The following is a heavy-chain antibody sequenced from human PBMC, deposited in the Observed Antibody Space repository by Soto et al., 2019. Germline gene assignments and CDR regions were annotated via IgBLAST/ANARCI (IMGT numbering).Heavy chain of an antibody. Sequence: ASVKVSCKASGYTFTSYDINWVRQATGQGLEWMGWMNPNSGNTGYAQKFQGRVTMTRNTSISTAYMELSSLRSEDTAVYYCARGGYCSGGSCSTNPDFDYWGQGTLVTVSS. V-gene: IGHV1-8*01. J-gene: IGHJ4*02. CDR1: GYTFTSYD. CDR2: MNPNSGNT. D-gene: IGHD2-15*01. CDR3: ARGGYCSGGSCSTNPDFDY.